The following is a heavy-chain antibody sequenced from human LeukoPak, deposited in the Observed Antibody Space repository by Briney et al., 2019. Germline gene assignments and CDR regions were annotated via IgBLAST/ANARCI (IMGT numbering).Heavy chain of an antibody. CDR3: ARVHSSSWPIDY. J-gene: IGHJ4*02. V-gene: IGHV3-21*01. D-gene: IGHD6-13*01. CDR1: GFTFSSYS. Sequence: GGSLRLSCAASGFTFSSYSMNWVRQAPGKGLEWVSSISSSSSYIYYADSVKGRFTISRDNAKNSLYLQMNSLRAEDTAVYYCARVHSSSWPIDYWGQGTLVTVSS. CDR2: ISSSSSYI.